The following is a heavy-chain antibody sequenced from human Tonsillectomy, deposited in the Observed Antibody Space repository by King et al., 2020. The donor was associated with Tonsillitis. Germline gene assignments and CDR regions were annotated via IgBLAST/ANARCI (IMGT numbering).Heavy chain of an antibody. CDR2: LSSDGSDK. D-gene: IGHD3-22*01. CDR1: GFTFSSFG. Sequence: VQLVESGGAVVQPGRSLRLSCVASGFTFSSFGIHWVRQPAGKGLEWVANLSSDGSDKYYAESVKGRFTISRDNSKSTVFLQMNSLRADDTAIYYCAKDSYYDSSCSLDFWGQGTLVTVSS. CDR3: AKDSYYDSSCSLDF. J-gene: IGHJ4*02. V-gene: IGHV3-30*18.